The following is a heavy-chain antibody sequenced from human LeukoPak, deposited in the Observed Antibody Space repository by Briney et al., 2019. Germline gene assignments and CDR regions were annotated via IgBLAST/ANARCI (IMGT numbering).Heavy chain of an antibody. J-gene: IGHJ4*02. CDR3: ARAKRYFDWLY. D-gene: IGHD3-9*01. Sequence: GGSLRLSCAASGFTVSSNYMSWVRQAPGKGLEWVSVIYSGGSTYYADSVKGRFTISRDNSKNTLYLQMNSLRAEDTAVYYCARAKRYFDWLYWGQGTLVTVSS. CDR1: GFTVSSNY. CDR2: IYSGGST. V-gene: IGHV3-66*01.